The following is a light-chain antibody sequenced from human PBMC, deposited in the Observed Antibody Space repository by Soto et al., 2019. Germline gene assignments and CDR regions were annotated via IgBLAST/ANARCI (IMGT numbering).Light chain of an antibody. CDR1: QSVSSSY. Sequence: EIVLTQSPGTLSLSPGERATLSCRASQSVSSSYLAWYQQKPGQAPRLLIYGASSRATGIRDRFRGSGSGTDFTLTISRLEPEDFAVYYCQQYGSSPYTFGQGTKLAIK. CDR2: GAS. J-gene: IGKJ2*01. V-gene: IGKV3-20*01. CDR3: QQYGSSPYT.